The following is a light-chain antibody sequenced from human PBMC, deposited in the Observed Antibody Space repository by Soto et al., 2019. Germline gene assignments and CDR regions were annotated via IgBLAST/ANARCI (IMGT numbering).Light chain of an antibody. V-gene: IGKV4-1*01. CDR1: QSILDRSRNKYY. Sequence: DIVMTQSPDSLAVSLGERATFNCKSSQSILDRSRNKYYLAWYQQKSGQPPKLLIYWASLREPGVPDRFTGSGSGTDFTLTFNSLQAEDVAVYYCQQYFTSPWTFGQGTKVEI. CDR3: QQYFTSPWT. J-gene: IGKJ1*01. CDR2: WAS.